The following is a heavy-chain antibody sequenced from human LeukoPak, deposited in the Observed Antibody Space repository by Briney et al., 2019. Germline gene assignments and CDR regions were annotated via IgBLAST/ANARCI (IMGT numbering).Heavy chain of an antibody. D-gene: IGHD3-22*01. J-gene: IGHJ4*02. V-gene: IGHV3-7*01. CDR2: IKQDGSEK. CDR3: ARDRIYYDSSGSLDY. Sequence: GGSLRLSCAASGFTFSSYWMSWVRQAPGKGLEWVANIKQDGSEKYYVDSVEGRFTISRDNAKNSLYLQMNSLRAEDTAVYYCARDRIYYDSSGSLDYWGQGTLVTVSS. CDR1: GFTFSSYW.